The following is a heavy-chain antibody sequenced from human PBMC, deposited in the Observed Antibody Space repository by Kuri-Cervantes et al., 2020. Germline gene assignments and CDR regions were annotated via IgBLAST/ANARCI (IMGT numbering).Heavy chain of an antibody. V-gene: IGHV3-7*03. J-gene: IGHJ4*02. D-gene: IGHD3-16*01. CDR3: AKAGLRLGMSDYFDY. CDR1: GFTFSSYW. CDR2: IKQDGSEK. Sequence: GESLKISCAASGFTFSSYWMSWVRQAPGKGLEWVANIKQDGSEKYYVDSVKGRFTISRDNAKNSLYLQMNSLRVEDTALYYCAKAGLRLGMSDYFDYWGQGTLVTVSS.